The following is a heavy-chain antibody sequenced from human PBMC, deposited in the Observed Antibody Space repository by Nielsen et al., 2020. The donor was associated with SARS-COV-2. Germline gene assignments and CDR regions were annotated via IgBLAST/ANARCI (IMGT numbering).Heavy chain of an antibody. Sequence: WVRQAPGQGLEWMGGIIPIYGTANYAQKFQGRVTITEDKSTSTDYMELSSLRFEDTAVYYCAREMAIFGEHYYYYYGMDVWGQGTTVTVSS. CDR2: IIPIYGTA. CDR3: AREMAIFGEHYYYYYGMDV. D-gene: IGHD3-3*01. J-gene: IGHJ6*02. V-gene: IGHV1-69*06.